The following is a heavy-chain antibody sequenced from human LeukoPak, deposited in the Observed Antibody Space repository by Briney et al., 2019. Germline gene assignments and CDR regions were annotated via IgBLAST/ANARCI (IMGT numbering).Heavy chain of an antibody. D-gene: IGHD1-7*01. Sequence: GGSLRLSCPASGFTFSSYAMSWARHPPGKGRGWVSAIIGSGGRTYYADSVKGRFTISRDNSKIPLYLQMNSLRAEDTAVYYCAKARTGTTGYFDYWGQGTLVTVSS. CDR3: AKARTGTTGYFDY. CDR1: GFTFSSYA. CDR2: IIGSGGRT. V-gene: IGHV3-23*01. J-gene: IGHJ4*02.